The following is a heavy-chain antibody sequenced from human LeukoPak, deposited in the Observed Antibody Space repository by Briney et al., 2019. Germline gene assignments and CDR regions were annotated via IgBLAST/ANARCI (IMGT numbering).Heavy chain of an antibody. V-gene: IGHV3-30*02. Sequence: GGSLRLSCAASGFTFSNYGMHWVRQAPGKGLEWVAFIRYDGSNKYHADSVKGRFTISRDNSKNTLYLQMNSLRAEDTAVYYCAKVFDGSGTYYAYSFDYWGQGTLATVSS. CDR2: IRYDGSNK. CDR3: AKVFDGSGTYYAYSFDY. CDR1: GFTFSNYG. J-gene: IGHJ4*02. D-gene: IGHD3-10*01.